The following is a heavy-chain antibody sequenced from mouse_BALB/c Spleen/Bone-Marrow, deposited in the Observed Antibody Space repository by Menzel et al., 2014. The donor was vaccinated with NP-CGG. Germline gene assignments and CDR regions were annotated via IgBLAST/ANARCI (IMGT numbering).Heavy chain of an antibody. Sequence: VQLQQSGAELVRSGASVKLSCTASGFNIKDYYMNWVKQRPEQGLEWIGWIDPENGDTEYALKFQGKATMTADTSSNTAYLQLSSLTSEDTGVYYCNADPIAWGQGTTLTVSS. CDR2: IDPENGDT. J-gene: IGHJ2*01. CDR1: GFNIKDYY. CDR3: NADPIA. V-gene: IGHV14-4*02.